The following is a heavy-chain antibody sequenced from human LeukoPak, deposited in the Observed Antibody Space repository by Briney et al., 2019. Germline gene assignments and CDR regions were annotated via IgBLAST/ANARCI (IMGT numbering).Heavy chain of an antibody. CDR1: GGSISSSSYY. CDR3: ARSTGVVVAADAFDI. J-gene: IGHJ3*02. V-gene: IGHV4-39*01. CDR2: IYYSGST. Sequence: SETLSLTCTVSGGSISSSSYYWGWIRQPPGKGLEWIGSIYYSGSTYYNPSLKSRVTISVDTSKNQFSLKLSSVTAADTAVYYCARSTGVVVAADAFDIWGQGTMVTVSS. D-gene: IGHD2-15*01.